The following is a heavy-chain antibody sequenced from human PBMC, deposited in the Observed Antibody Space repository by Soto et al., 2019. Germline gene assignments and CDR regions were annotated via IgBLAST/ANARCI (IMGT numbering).Heavy chain of an antibody. CDR3: ARGGARGPRYFDS. Sequence: PSGTLSLTCRVSGGSISSDSFWSWLRQSPEKGLEWIGYIYYSGSSYSDPALQSRLSMSLDTSKNTFYLKMRSVRAADTAVYYYARGGARGPRYFDSWGQGTMVTVYS. CDR1: GGSISSDSF. J-gene: IGHJ4*02. CDR2: IYYSGSS. D-gene: IGHD3-10*01. V-gene: IGHV4-30-4*08.